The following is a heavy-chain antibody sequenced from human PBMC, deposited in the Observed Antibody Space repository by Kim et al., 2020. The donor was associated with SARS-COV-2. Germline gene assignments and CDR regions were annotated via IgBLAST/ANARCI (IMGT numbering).Heavy chain of an antibody. Sequence: SETLSLTCTVSGGSISSGGYYWSWIRQHPGKGLEWIGYIYYSGSTYYNPSLKSRVTISVDTSKNQFSLKLSSVTAADTAVYYCARDLWNGDYVAFDIWGQGTMVTVSS. CDR3: ARDLWNGDYVAFDI. CDR2: IYYSGST. V-gene: IGHV4-31*03. D-gene: IGHD4-17*01. CDR1: GGSISSGGYY. J-gene: IGHJ3*02.